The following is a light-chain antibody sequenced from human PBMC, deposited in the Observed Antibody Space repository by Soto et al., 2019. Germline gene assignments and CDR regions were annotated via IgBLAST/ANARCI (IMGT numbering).Light chain of an antibody. Sequence: DILMTQSPATLSVSAGERATITCRASQSIGSWLAWCQQKPGKASRLLIFCASTCESGVPARFSGSRSGTEFTLTISSLQPADFAAYYCQQYNKWPPLTFGGGTKVDIK. V-gene: IGKV1-5*01. CDR1: QSIGSW. J-gene: IGKJ4*01. CDR2: CAS. CDR3: QQYNKWPPLT.